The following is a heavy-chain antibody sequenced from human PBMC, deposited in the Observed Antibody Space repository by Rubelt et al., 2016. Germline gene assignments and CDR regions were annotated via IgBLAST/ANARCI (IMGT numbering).Heavy chain of an antibody. J-gene: IGHJ6*02. CDR3: ARDRDYWNSLDYYYGMDV. CDR2: IIPIFGTA. Sequence: VSCKASGGTFSSYAISWVRQAPGQGLEWMGGIIPIFGTANYAQKFQGRVTITADKSTSTAYMELSSLRSEDTAVYYCARDRDYWNSLDYYYGMDVWGQGTTVTVSS. D-gene: IGHD1-7*01. V-gene: IGHV1-69*06. CDR1: GGTFSSYA.